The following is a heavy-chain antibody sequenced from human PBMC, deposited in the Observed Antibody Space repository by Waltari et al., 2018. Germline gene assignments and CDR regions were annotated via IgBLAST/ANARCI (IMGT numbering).Heavy chain of an antibody. D-gene: IGHD1-26*01. V-gene: IGHV3-9*01. J-gene: IGHJ4*02. Sequence: EVQLVESGGGLVQPGSSLRLSCAVSGFNFDDYAMHWFRQAPGKGLEGVSGISWNSDNIGYADSVKGRFTISRDNAKNSLYLQMNSLRPEDTALYYCAKGHSGSYGLKDWGQGTLVTVSS. CDR1: GFNFDDYA. CDR2: ISWNSDNI. CDR3: AKGHSGSYGLKD.